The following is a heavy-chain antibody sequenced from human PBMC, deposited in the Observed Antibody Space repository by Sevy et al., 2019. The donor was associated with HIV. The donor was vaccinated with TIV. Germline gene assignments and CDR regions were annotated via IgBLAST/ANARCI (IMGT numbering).Heavy chain of an antibody. CDR2: INHSGST. Sequence: SESLSLTCAVYGGSFSGYYWSWIRQPPGKGLEWIGEINHSGSTNYNPSLKSRVTIPVDTSKNQFSLKLSSVTAADTAVYYCARGGQFLPFYYMDVWGKGTTVTVSS. V-gene: IGHV4-34*01. J-gene: IGHJ6*03. CDR3: ARGGQFLPFYYMDV. CDR1: GGSFSGYY.